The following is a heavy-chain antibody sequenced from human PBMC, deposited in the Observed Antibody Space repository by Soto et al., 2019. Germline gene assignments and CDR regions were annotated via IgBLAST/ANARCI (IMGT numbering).Heavy chain of an antibody. Sequence: SETLSLTCTVSGGSISSGGYYWSWIRQHPGKGLEWIGYIYYSGSTYYNPSLKSRVTISVDTSKNQFSLKLSSVTAADTAAYYCARETTYGAAAGTPFFDYWGQGTLVTVSS. CDR3: ARETTYGAAAGTPFFDY. CDR2: IYYSGST. J-gene: IGHJ4*02. D-gene: IGHD6-13*01. CDR1: GGSISSGGYY. V-gene: IGHV4-31*03.